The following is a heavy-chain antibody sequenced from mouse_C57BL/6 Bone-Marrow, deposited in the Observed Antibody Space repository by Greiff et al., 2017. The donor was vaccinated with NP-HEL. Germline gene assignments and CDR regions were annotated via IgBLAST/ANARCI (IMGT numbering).Heavy chain of an antibody. CDR1: GYTFTSYW. CDR3: ARASNWVFAY. V-gene: IGHV1-64*01. Sequence: QVQLQQPGAELVKPGASVKLSCKASGYTFTSYWMHWVKQRPGQGLEWIGMIHPNSGSTNYNEKFKSKATLTVEKSSSTAYMQLSSLTSEVSAVYYCARASNWVFAYWGQGTLVTVSA. J-gene: IGHJ3*01. D-gene: IGHD4-1*01. CDR2: IHPNSGST.